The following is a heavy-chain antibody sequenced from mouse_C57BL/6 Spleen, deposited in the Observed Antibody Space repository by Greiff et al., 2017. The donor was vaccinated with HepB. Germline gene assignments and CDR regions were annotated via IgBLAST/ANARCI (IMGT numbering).Heavy chain of an antibody. D-gene: IGHD2-4*01. CDR1: GFTFSDYG. Sequence: EVQLVESGGGLVKPGGSLKLSCAASGFTFSDYGMHWVRQAPEKGLEWVAYISSGSSTIYYADTVKGRFTISRDNAKSTLFLQMTSLRSEDTAMYYCARGNDYDGDWYFDVWGTGTTVTVSS. CDR2: ISSGSSTI. J-gene: IGHJ1*03. V-gene: IGHV5-17*01. CDR3: ARGNDYDGDWYFDV.